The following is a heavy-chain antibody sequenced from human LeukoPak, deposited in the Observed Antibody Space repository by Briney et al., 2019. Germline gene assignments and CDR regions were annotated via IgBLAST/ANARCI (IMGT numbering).Heavy chain of an antibody. CDR3: ATAPMVAAEY. D-gene: IGHD4/OR15-4a*01. J-gene: IGHJ4*02. Sequence: PSETLSLTCTVSGGSISSSSYYWGWIRQPPGKGLEWIGSIYYSGSTYYNPSLKSRVTISVGTSKNQFSLKLSSVTAADTAVYYCATAPMVAAEYWGQGTLVTVSS. CDR2: IYYSGST. CDR1: GGSISSSSYY. V-gene: IGHV4-39*07.